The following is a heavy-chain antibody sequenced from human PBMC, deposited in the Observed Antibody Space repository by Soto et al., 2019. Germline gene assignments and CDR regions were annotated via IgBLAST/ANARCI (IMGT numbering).Heavy chain of an antibody. D-gene: IGHD3-10*01. CDR2: ISYSGST. J-gene: IGHJ6*02. V-gene: IGHV4-59*08. CDR3: ARQGFGPLHGLVDV. CDR1: GGSISGYY. Sequence: SETLSLTCTVSGGSISGYYWSWIRQSPEKGLEYIGYISYSGSTNYNPSLRSRVTISLDTSKKYFSLNLNSVTAADTALYYCARQGFGPLHGLVDVWGQGTTVTVS.